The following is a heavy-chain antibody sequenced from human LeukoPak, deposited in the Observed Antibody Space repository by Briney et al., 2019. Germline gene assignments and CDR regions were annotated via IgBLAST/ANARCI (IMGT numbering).Heavy chain of an antibody. CDR2: ITIIGGTT. J-gene: IGHJ5*02. CDR1: GFTFSNYA. V-gene: IGHV3-23*01. Sequence: PGGTLRLSCAASGFTFSNYAMTWVRHAPGEGLEWVSAITIIGGTTYYADSAKGRFTISRDNSKNTLYLQMNSLRAGDTAIYYCAKLTRGYCSSTACPNWLDPWGQGTLVTLPS. D-gene: IGHD2-2*01. CDR3: AKLTRGYCSSTACPNWLDP.